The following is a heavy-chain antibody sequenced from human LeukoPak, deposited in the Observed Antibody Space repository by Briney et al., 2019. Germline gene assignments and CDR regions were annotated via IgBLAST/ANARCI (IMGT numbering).Heavy chain of an antibody. CDR3: ARAPRDILTGYLDY. CDR1: GFTVSSNY. Sequence: GGSLRLSCAASGFTVSSNYMSWVRQAPGKGLEWVSIIYSGGSTYYADSVKGRFTISRDNSKNTLYLQMNNLRAEDTAVYYYARAPRDILTGYLDYWGQGTLVTVSS. J-gene: IGHJ4*02. V-gene: IGHV3-53*01. CDR2: IYSGGST. D-gene: IGHD3-9*01.